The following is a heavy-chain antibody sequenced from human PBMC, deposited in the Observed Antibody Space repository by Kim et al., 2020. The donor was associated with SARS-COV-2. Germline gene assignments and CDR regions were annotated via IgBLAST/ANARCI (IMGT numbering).Heavy chain of an antibody. CDR3: ARDRSVVVPAGYFDY. J-gene: IGHJ4*02. CDR2: IIPIFGTA. Sequence: SVKVSCKASGGTFSSYAISWVRQAPGQGLEWMGGIIPIFGTANYAQKFQGRVTSTADESTSTAYMELSSLRSEDTAVYYCARDRSVVVPAGYFDYWGQGTLVTVSS. D-gene: IGHD2-2*01. V-gene: IGHV1-69*13. CDR1: GGTFSSYA.